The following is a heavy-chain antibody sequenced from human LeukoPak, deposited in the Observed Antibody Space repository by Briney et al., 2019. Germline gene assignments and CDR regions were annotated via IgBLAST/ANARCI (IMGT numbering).Heavy chain of an antibody. V-gene: IGHV3-53*05. D-gene: IGHD3-10*01. J-gene: IGHJ6*02. CDR1: GFTVSSNY. CDR2: IYSGGST. CDR3: TKDSSSGSSYYFHGMDV. Sequence: GGSLRLSCAASGFTVSSNYMSWVRQAPGKGLEWVSVIYSGGSTYYADSVKGRFTISRDNSKSTLYLQMNSLRAEDTALYYCTKDSSSGSSYYFHGMDVWGQGTTVTVS.